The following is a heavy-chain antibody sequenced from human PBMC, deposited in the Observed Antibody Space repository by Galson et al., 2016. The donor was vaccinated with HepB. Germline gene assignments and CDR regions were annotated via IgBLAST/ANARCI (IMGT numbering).Heavy chain of an antibody. CDR2: ISGSGDRT. V-gene: IGHV3-23*01. Sequence: SLRLSCAASGITFSSYAMSWVRQAPGKGLEWVSAISGSGDRTFYSDSVKGRFTISRDNSKSTLYLQADSLKAEDTAVYYCAKEGAGYCTNGVCSGYFDFWGQGTLVTVSS. D-gene: IGHD2-8*01. CDR3: AKEGAGYCTNGVCSGYFDF. J-gene: IGHJ4*02. CDR1: GITFSSYA.